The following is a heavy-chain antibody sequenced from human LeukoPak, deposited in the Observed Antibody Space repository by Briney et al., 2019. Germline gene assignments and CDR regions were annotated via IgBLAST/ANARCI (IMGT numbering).Heavy chain of an antibody. D-gene: IGHD5-24*01. J-gene: IGHJ3*01. V-gene: IGHV4-39*01. CDR3: TSRGFRLPLDAFDV. CDR1: GGPITSSAYY. CDR2: IYNNGDT. Sequence: TSETLSLTCTVSGGPITSSAYYWVWVRQSPGRGLEWLGSIYNNGDTYYNPSFESRVTIAIETSKNQFSLKMTPVTAADTAAYYCTSRGFRLPLDAFDVWGQGTRVAVSS.